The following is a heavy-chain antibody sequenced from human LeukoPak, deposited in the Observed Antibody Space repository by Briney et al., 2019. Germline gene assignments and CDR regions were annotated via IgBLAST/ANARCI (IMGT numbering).Heavy chain of an antibody. CDR2: IYSGGST. J-gene: IGHJ3*02. Sequence: SLRLSCAASGFTVSSNYMSWVRQPPPRGLQWVSVIYSGGSTYYADPVKGRFTISRDNSKNTLYLQMNSLRADDTAVYYCARVTYYYDSSGYYLDAFDIWGQGTMVTVSS. V-gene: IGHV3-53*01. D-gene: IGHD3-22*01. CDR3: ARVTYYYDSSGYYLDAFDI. CDR1: GFTVSSNY.